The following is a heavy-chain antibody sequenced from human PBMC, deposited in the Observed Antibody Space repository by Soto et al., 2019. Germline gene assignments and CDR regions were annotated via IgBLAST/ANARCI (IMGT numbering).Heavy chain of an antibody. J-gene: IGHJ6*02. V-gene: IGHV3-15*01. D-gene: IGHD2-15*01. Sequence: GGSLRLSCAASGFTFSNAWMSWVRQAPGKGLEWVGRIKSKTDGGTTDYDAPVKGRFTISRDDSKNTLYLQMNSLKTEDTAVYYCTTDTEGVAATRSYYYYGMDVWGQGTTVTV. CDR2: IKSKTDGGTT. CDR3: TTDTEGVAATRSYYYYGMDV. CDR1: GFTFSNAW.